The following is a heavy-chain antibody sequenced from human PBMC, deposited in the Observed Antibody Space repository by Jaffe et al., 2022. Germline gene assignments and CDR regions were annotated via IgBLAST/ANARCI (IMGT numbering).Heavy chain of an antibody. V-gene: IGHV3-48*03. CDR2: ISSSGSTI. CDR3: ARDLIGMVRGV. J-gene: IGHJ4*02. D-gene: IGHD3-10*01. Sequence: EVQLVESGGGLVQPGGSLRLSCAASGFTFSSYEMNWVRQAPGKGLEWVSYISSSGSTIYYADSVKGRFTISRDNAKNSLYLQMNSLRAEDTAVYYCARDLIGMVRGVWGQGTLVTVSS. CDR1: GFTFSSYE.